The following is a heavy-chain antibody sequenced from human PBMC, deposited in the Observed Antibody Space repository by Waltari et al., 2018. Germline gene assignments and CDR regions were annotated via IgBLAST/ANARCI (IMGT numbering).Heavy chain of an antibody. V-gene: IGHV1-69*14. J-gene: IGHJ4*02. Sequence: QVQLVQSGAEVKKPGSSVKVSCKASGGTFSSYAISWVRQAPGQGLEWMGGICPIFGTANYAQKFQGRVTITADKSTSTAYMELRSLRSDDTAVYYCARVSGKRSSGSLDYWGQGTLVTVSS. CDR3: ARVSGKRSSGSLDY. D-gene: IGHD6-19*01. CDR2: ICPIFGTA. CDR1: GGTFSSYA.